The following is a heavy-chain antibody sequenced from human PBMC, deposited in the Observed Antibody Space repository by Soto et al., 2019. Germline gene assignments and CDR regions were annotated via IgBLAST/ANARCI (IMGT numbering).Heavy chain of an antibody. J-gene: IGHJ4*02. D-gene: IGHD2-2*01. Sequence: EVQLVESGGGLVQPGGSLRLSCVASGFTFSPYSMNWVRQAPGKGLEWLSYIIGSSKTIYYADSVRGRFTISRDNARNSVFMQRTNLRAEDTAVYYCTTSNGALDYWGRGTLVTVSS. V-gene: IGHV3-48*01. CDR3: TTSNGALDY. CDR1: GFTFSPYS. CDR2: IIGSSKTI.